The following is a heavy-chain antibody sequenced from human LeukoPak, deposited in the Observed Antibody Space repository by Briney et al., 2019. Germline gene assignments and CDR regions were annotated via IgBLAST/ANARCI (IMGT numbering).Heavy chain of an antibody. CDR1: GFTFRSYW. J-gene: IGHJ3*02. Sequence: PGGSLRLSCAASGFTFRSYWMHWVRQAPGKGPVWVSRSNSDGSSTSYADSVKGRFTISRDNAKNTLYLQMNSLRAEDTAVYYCAREEQQLGAFDIWGQGTMVTVSS. D-gene: IGHD6-13*01. CDR2: SNSDGSST. V-gene: IGHV3-74*01. CDR3: AREEQQLGAFDI.